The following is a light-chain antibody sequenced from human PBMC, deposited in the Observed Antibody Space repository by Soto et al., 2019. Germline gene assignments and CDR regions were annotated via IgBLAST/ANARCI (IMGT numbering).Light chain of an antibody. Sequence: QSVLTQPPSASGSPGQSVTISCTGTSSDVGACNYVSWFQQHPGKAPKLMIYDVSKRPSGVPDRFSGSKSGSTASLTVSGLPAEDEADYYCSSCAGRNNLVFGGGTKLTVL. CDR3: SSCAGRNNLV. CDR2: DVS. J-gene: IGLJ2*01. V-gene: IGLV2-8*01. CDR1: SSDVGACNY.